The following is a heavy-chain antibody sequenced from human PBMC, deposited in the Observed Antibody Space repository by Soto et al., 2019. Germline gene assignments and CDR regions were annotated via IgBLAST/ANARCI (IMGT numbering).Heavy chain of an antibody. V-gene: IGHV3-23*01. J-gene: IGHJ4*02. CDR3: AKDQAARHKNFFDY. D-gene: IGHD6-6*01. Sequence: LRLSCAASGFTFSSYAMSWVRQAPGKGLEWVSAISGSGGSTYYADSVKGRFTISRDNSKNTLYLQMNSLRAEDTAVYYCAKDQAARHKNFFDYWGQGTLVTVSS. CDR1: GFTFSSYA. CDR2: ISGSGGST.